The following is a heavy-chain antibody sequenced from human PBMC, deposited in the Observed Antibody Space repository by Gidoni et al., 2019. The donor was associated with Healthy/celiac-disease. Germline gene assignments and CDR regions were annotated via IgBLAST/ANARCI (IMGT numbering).Heavy chain of an antibody. CDR3: AKAHSGSYYPPLVYFDY. CDR2: ISGSGGST. J-gene: IGHJ4*02. CDR1: GFTFSSYA. Sequence: EVQLLESGGCLVQPGGSLRLSCAASGFTFSSYAMSWVRPAPGKGLEWVSAISGSGGSTYYADSVKGRFTISRDNSKNTLYLQMNSLRAEDTAVYYCAKAHSGSYYPPLVYFDYWGQGTLVTVSS. V-gene: IGHV3-23*01. D-gene: IGHD1-26*01.